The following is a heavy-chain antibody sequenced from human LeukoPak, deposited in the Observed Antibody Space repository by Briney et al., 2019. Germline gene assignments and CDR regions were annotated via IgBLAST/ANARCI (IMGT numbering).Heavy chain of an antibody. V-gene: IGHV3-21*01. D-gene: IGHD6-13*01. CDR2: ISSSSSYI. CDR1: GFTLSSYW. J-gene: IGHJ6*02. CDR3: ARDAAASMDV. Sequence: PGGSLRLSCGASGFTLSSYWMTWVRQAPGKGLEWVSSISSSSSYIYYADSVKGRFTISRDNAKNSLYLQMNSLRAEDMAVYYCARDAAASMDVWGQGTTVTVSS.